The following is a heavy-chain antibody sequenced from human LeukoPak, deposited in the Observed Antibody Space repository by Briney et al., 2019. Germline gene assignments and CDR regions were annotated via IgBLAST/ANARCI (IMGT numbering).Heavy chain of an antibody. D-gene: IGHD3-10*01. CDR2: VYYSGNT. CDR1: GVSISNYY. J-gene: IGHJ4*02. V-gene: IGHV4-59*08. CDR3: ARHTYGSGSYYNDY. Sequence: SETLSLTCSVSGVSISNYYWTWIRQPPGKGLEWVGYVYYSGNTNYNPSLKSRVTISVDTSKNHFSLKLRSVTAADTAVYYCARHTYGSGSYYNDYWGQGTLVTVSS.